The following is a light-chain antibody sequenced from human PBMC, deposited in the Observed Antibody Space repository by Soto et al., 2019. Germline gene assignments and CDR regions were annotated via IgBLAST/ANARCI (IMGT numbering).Light chain of an antibody. J-gene: IGKJ4*01. CDR2: DAS. CDR1: QSVSSY. Sequence: EIVLTQSPATLSLSPGERATLSCRASQSVSSYLAWYQQKPGQAPRLLIYDASNRATGIPARFSGSGSGTEFTLASSGREAEGVAVYYCQQRSNWLTFGGGTKVEIK. V-gene: IGKV3-11*01. CDR3: QQRSNWLT.